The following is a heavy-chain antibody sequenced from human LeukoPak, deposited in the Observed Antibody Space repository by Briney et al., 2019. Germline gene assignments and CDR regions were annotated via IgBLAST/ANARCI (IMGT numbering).Heavy chain of an antibody. Sequence: ASVKVSCKVSGYTLTELSMHWVRQAPGKGLEWMGGFDPEDGETIYAQKFQGRVTMTEDTSTDTAYMELRSLTSDDTAVYYCARRAAVVGPLYYFDNWGQGTLVTVSS. CDR3: ARRAAVVGPLYYFDN. CDR1: GYTLTELS. J-gene: IGHJ4*02. CDR2: FDPEDGET. V-gene: IGHV1-24*01. D-gene: IGHD6-19*01.